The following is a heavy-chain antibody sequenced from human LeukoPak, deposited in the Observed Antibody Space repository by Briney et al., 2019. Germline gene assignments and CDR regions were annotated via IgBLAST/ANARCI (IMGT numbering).Heavy chain of an antibody. CDR2: ISSSSSYI. Sequence: PGGSLRLSCAASGFTFSSYSMNWVRQAPGKGLEWASSISSSSSYIYYADSVKGRFTISRDNAKNSLYLQMNSLRAEDTAVYYCARVGNYDFWSGYGYMDVWGKGTTVTVSS. J-gene: IGHJ6*03. CDR3: ARVGNYDFWSGYGYMDV. V-gene: IGHV3-21*01. CDR1: GFTFSSYS. D-gene: IGHD3-3*01.